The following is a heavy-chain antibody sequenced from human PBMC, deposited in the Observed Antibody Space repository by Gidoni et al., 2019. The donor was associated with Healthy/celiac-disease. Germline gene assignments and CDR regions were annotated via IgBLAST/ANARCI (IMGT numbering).Heavy chain of an antibody. J-gene: IGHJ5*02. CDR2: IWYDGSNK. CDR1: GFTFSSYV. Sequence: QVQLVESGGGVVQPGRSLSLSCAASGFTFSSYVMHWVRQAPGKGLEWVAVIWYDGSNKYYADAGKGRFTISRDNSKNTLYLQMNSLRAEDTAVYYCARDALLYGVVTYGWFDPWGQGTLVTVSS. CDR3: ARDALLYGVVTYGWFDP. D-gene: IGHD3-3*01. V-gene: IGHV3-33*01.